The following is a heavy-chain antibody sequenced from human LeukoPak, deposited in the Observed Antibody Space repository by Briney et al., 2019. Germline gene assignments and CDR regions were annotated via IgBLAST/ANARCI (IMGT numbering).Heavy chain of an antibody. CDR3: ARGIVVVPAAHYYGMDV. CDR2: IYYSGST. CDR1: GGSFSGYY. D-gene: IGHD2-2*01. Sequence: SETLSLTCAVYGGSFSGYYWSWIRQPPGKGLEWIGYIYYSGSTNYNPSLKSRVTISVDTSKNQFSLKLSSVTAADTAVYYCARGIVVVPAAHYYGMDVWGQGTTVTVSS. V-gene: IGHV4-59*01. J-gene: IGHJ6*02.